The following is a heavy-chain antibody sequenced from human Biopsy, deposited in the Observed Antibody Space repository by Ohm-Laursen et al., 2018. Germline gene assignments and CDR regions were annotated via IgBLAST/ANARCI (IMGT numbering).Heavy chain of an antibody. Sequence: SVKVSCKLSGGSFSNYAVSWVRQAPGQGLEWMGGIVTFFGTVKYAQRFQGRLTITTDRSTDTAYMELSSLTSEDTAVYYCASQTPRNPNILTGAFHYDMAVWGQGTTVTVSS. V-gene: IGHV1-69*05. CDR2: IVTFFGTV. D-gene: IGHD3-9*01. J-gene: IGHJ6*02. CDR3: ASQTPRNPNILTGAFHYDMAV. CDR1: GGSFSNYA.